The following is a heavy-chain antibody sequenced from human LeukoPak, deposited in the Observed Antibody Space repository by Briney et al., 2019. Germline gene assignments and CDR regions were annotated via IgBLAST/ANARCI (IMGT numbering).Heavy chain of an antibody. Sequence: GASVKVSCKASGYTFTGYYMHWVRQAPGQGLEWMGWINLNSGGTNYAQKFQGRVTMTRDTSISTAYMELSRLRSDDTAVYYCARDLVQPSDIFDYWGQGTLVTVSS. D-gene: IGHD3-9*01. CDR3: ARDLVQPSDIFDY. CDR2: INLNSGGT. CDR1: GYTFTGYY. V-gene: IGHV1-2*02. J-gene: IGHJ4*02.